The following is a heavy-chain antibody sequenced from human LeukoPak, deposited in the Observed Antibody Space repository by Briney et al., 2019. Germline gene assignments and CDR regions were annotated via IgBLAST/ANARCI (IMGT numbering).Heavy chain of an antibody. CDR1: GGSVSRYY. CDR3: ATVAGPFDY. Sequence: SETLCLTCTVSGGSVSRYYWSWIRQPPEKGLEWIAYFYYGANTDYNPSLKSRVTISLDTSKNQLSLRLTSVTPADTAVYYCATVAGPFDYSGQGTLVTVSS. CDR2: FYYGANT. J-gene: IGHJ4*02. V-gene: IGHV4-59*02.